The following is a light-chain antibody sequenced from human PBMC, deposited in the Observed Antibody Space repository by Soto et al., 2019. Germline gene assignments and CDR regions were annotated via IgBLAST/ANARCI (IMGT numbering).Light chain of an antibody. CDR1: QSVSSN. V-gene: IGKV3-15*01. CDR2: GIS. J-gene: IGKJ1*01. Sequence: EILMTPSPATLSVSPGERATLSCRASQSVSSNLAWYQQHPGQPPRLLIYGISTRATGIPARFSGSGSGTEFSLTISSLQYEDFAVYYCQHFGTAPPWTCGQGTKVDIK. CDR3: QHFGTAPPWT.